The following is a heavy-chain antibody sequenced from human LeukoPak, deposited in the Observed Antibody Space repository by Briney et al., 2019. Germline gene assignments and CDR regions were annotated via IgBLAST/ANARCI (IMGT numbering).Heavy chain of an antibody. CDR2: IDYRGGT. CDR3: AGEIGLFLVGGVGYYFDY. V-gene: IGHV4-39*06. Sequence: SETLPLTCTVSGDSISSISYYWAWMRQAPGKGLEWIGNIDYRGGTYYNPSLKSRVTMSVDTSKNQFPLKLSSVTAADTAVYYCAGEIGLFLVGGVGYYFDYWGQGTLVTVSS. D-gene: IGHD3-10*01. J-gene: IGHJ4*02. CDR1: GDSISSISYY.